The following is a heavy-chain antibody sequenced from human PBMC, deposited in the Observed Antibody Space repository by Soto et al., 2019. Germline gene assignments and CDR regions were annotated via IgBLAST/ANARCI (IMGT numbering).Heavy chain of an antibody. CDR2: IVPLVDIA. V-gene: IGHV1-69*02. Sequence: QVQLVQSGAEFKKPGSSVKLSCRASGGTFSSYTLNWVRQAPGQGLQWMGKIVPLVDIANYEQKLQGRVTITADKSTNTVSMELNSQISEDTAVYYCARSRGFATCFASFDLWGPGTRVTVSS. CDR3: ARSRGFATCFASFDL. J-gene: IGHJ4*02. CDR1: GGTFSSYT.